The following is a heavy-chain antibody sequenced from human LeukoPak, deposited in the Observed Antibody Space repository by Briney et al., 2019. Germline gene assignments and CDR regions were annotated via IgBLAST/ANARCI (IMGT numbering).Heavy chain of an antibody. CDR1: GFTSGDYA. CDR2: IRSKAYGGTT. J-gene: IGHJ4*02. Sequence: PGGSLRLSCTASGFTSGDYAMSWVRQAPGKGLEWVGFIRSKAYGGTTEYAASVKGRITISRDDSKSIVYLQLNSLKTEDTAVYYCTRDGPEVDYWGQGTLVTVSS. V-gene: IGHV3-49*04. CDR3: TRDGPEVDY.